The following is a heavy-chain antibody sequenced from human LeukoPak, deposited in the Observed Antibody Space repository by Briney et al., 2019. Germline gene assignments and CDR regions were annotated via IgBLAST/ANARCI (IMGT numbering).Heavy chain of an antibody. J-gene: IGHJ4*02. CDR3: AKGQELDDGVFDS. V-gene: IGHV3-23*01. D-gene: IGHD1-1*01. CDR2: IRSNGETT. Sequence: PGGSLRLSCAASGFTFSSIAMTWVRQAPGKGVEWVSTIRSNGETTYNADSVKGRFTISRDNSKKTLYLQLNSLRVEDTAIYYCAKGQELDDGVFDSWGQGTLVTVSS. CDR1: GFTFSSIA.